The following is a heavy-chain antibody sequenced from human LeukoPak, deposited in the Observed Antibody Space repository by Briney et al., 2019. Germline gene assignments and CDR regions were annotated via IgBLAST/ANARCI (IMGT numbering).Heavy chain of an antibody. CDR2: IYTGANT. Sequence: GGSLRLSCAVSGFTVSSRYMSWVRQAPGKGLEWVSVIYTGANTYYGDSVKGRFTISRDNSKNTLYLDMNSLRVEDATVYYCARVFGGSYVDSWGQGTLVTVSS. J-gene: IGHJ4*02. CDR3: ARVFGGSYVDS. CDR1: GFTVSSRY. D-gene: IGHD3-16*01. V-gene: IGHV3-66*01.